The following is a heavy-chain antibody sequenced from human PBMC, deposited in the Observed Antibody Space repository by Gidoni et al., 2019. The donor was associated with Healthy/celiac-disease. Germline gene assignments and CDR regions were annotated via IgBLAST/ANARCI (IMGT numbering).Heavy chain of an antibody. Sequence: QVQLVQSGAEVKKPGASVKVSCKASGYTFTSYGISWVRQAPGQGLEWMGWISAYNGNTNYAQKLQGRVTMTTDTSTSTAYMELRSLRSDDTAVYYCARLSRYDHTGLSTYYYGMDVWGQGTTVTVSS. CDR2: ISAYNGNT. J-gene: IGHJ6*02. D-gene: IGHD5-12*01. CDR3: ARLSRYDHTGLSTYYYGMDV. V-gene: IGHV1-18*01. CDR1: GYTFTSYG.